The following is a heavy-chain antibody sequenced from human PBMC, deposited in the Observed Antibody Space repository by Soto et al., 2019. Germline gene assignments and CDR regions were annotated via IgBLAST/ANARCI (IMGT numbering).Heavy chain of an antibody. CDR3: ARSEATALDY. D-gene: IGHD1-26*01. V-gene: IGHV4-4*02. CDR1: GGSMSSSNW. J-gene: IGHJ4*02. Sequence: QVQLRESGPGLVKPSGTLSLTCIVSGGSMSSSNWWNWVRQPPGKGLEWIGETHHSGRTNYNPSLNSRVIISVDESKNHFSLKLSSVTAADTAVYYCARSEATALDYWGQGTLVTVSS. CDR2: THHSGRT.